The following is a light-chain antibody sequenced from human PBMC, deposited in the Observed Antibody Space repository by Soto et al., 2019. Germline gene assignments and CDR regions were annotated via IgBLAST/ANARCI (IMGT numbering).Light chain of an antibody. CDR3: QQYDYWPRT. CDR2: DTS. Sequence: EIVLTQSPATLSVSPGERATLSCTASQSVSTTLAWYQQKPGQAPRLLIYDTSNKATGIPARFSGSGSGTEFTLTISSLQSEDFAVYYCQQYDYWPRTFGQGTKVDIK. CDR1: QSVSTT. J-gene: IGKJ1*01. V-gene: IGKV3-15*01.